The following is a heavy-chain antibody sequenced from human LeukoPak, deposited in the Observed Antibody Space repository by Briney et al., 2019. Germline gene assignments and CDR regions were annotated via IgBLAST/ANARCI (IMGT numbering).Heavy chain of an antibody. CDR1: GFTFRSYS. D-gene: IGHD1-26*01. CDR3: AKGAVSGHYWDY. CDR2: ISGSAGNT. V-gene: IGHV3-23*01. Sequence: QSGGSLRLSCAASGFTFRSYSMNWVRQPPGKGLEWVSVISGSAGNTYYGDSVKGRFTISRDNSKNTLYLQMNSLRAEDTAEYYCAKGAVSGHYWDYWGLGTLVTVSS. J-gene: IGHJ4*02.